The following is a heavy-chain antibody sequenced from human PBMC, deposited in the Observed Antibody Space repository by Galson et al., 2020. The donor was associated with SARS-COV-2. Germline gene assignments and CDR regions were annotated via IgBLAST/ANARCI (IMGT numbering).Heavy chain of an antibody. Sequence: GESLKISCAASGFTFSSYGMHWVRQAPGKGLEWVAVIWYDGSNKYYADSVKGRFTISRDNSKNTLYLQMNSLRAEDTAVYYCARRYSSSWPDFDYWGQGTLVTVSS. J-gene: IGHJ4*02. CDR3: ARRYSSSWPDFDY. D-gene: IGHD6-13*01. CDR1: GFTFSSYG. CDR2: IWYDGSNK. V-gene: IGHV3-33*01.